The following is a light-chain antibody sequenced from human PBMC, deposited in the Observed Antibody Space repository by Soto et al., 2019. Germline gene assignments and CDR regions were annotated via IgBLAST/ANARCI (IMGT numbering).Light chain of an antibody. V-gene: IGKV1-5*01. Sequence: DIQMTHSPATLSASVGDRVTITCRASQRVDRWLAWYQQKPGQAPKLLISDASTLESGVPSRFSGSGSVTEFTLTITSLQPDDFATYYCQQYKDYTYTFGQGTKV. CDR3: QQYKDYTYT. CDR2: DAS. J-gene: IGKJ1*01. CDR1: QRVDRW.